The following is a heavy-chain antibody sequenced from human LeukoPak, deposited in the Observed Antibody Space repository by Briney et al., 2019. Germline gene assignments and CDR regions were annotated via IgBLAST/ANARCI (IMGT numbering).Heavy chain of an antibody. D-gene: IGHD1-1*01. J-gene: IGHJ3*02. CDR3: ARHGTLDPWEAAAFDI. V-gene: IGHV4-39*01. CDR2: IYYSGST. CDR1: GGSISSSSYY. Sequence: SETLSLTCTVSGGSISSSSYYWGWIRQPPGKGLEWIGSIYYSGSTYYNPSLKSRVTISVDTSKNQFSLKLSSVTAADTAVYYCARHGTLDPWEAAAFDIWGQGTMVTVSS.